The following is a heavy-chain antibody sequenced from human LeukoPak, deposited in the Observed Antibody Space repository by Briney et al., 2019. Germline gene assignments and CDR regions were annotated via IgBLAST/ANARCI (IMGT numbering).Heavy chain of an antibody. CDR2: INAGNGNT. V-gene: IGHV1-3*03. Sequence: ASVKVSCKASGGTLSSYAISWVRQAPGQGLEWMGWINAGNGNTKYSQEFQGRVTITRDTSASTAYMELSSLRSEDMAVYYCARSRRIAGELDYWGQGTLVTVSS. J-gene: IGHJ4*02. CDR1: GGTLSSYA. CDR3: ARSRRIAGELDY. D-gene: IGHD6-13*01.